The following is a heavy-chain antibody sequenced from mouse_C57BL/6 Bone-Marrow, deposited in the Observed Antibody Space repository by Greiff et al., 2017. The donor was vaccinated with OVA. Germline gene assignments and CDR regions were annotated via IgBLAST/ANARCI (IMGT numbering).Heavy chain of an antibody. CDR1: GYTFTSYG. V-gene: IGHV1-81*01. CDR3: ARLWDGFAY. D-gene: IGHD4-1*01. CDR2: IYPRSGNT. J-gene: IGHJ3*01. Sequence: QVQLKESGAELARPGASVKLSCKASGYTFTSYGISWVKQRTGQGLEWIGEIYPRSGNTFYNEKFKGKATLTADKSSSTAYMELRSLTSEDSAVYFCARLWDGFAYWGQGTLVTVSA.